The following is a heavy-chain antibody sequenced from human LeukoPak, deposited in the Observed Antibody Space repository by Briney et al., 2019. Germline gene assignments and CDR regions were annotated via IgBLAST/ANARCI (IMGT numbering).Heavy chain of an antibody. CDR1: GYTFTNSY. CDR2: INPNGGGT. CDR3: AKDLPQICSGGSCYSGADY. J-gene: IGHJ4*02. D-gene: IGHD2-15*01. Sequence: ASVKVSCKASGYTFTNSYIHWVRQAPGQGLEWTGWINPNGGGTNYAQKFQGRVTMTRDTSISTAYMELSRLRSDDTAVYYCAKDLPQICSGGSCYSGADYWGQGTLVTVSS. V-gene: IGHV1-2*02.